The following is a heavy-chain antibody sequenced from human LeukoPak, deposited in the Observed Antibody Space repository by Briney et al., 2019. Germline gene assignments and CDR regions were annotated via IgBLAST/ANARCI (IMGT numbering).Heavy chain of an antibody. D-gene: IGHD2-15*01. J-gene: IGHJ4*02. Sequence: SETLSLTCTVSGGSISSYYWSWIRQPPGKGLEWIGYIYYSGSTNYNPSLKSRVTISVDTSKNQFSLKLSSVIAADTAVYYCARETVVAETLDYWGQRTLVTVSS. CDR3: ARETVVAETLDY. V-gene: IGHV4-59*01. CDR1: GGSISSYY. CDR2: IYYSGST.